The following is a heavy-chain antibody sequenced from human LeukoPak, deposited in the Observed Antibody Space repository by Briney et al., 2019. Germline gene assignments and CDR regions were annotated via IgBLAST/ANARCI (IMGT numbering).Heavy chain of an antibody. V-gene: IGHV3-74*01. CDR2: INTDGGIT. Sequence: PGGALRLSCAASGFTFSGYWMHSVRQAPGKGLVWVSRINTDGGITTYADSVKGRFTISRDNAKNTLHLQMSSLRAEDTAVYYCARGRQTSNWYYFDYWGQGTLVTVSS. CDR3: ARGRQTSNWYYFDY. J-gene: IGHJ4*02. D-gene: IGHD6-13*01. CDR1: GFTFSGYW.